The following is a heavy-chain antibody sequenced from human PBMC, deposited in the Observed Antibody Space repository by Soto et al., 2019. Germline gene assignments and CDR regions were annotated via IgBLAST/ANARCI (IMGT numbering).Heavy chain of an antibody. D-gene: IGHD6-19*01. CDR1: GFTFSSYS. J-gene: IGHJ4*02. Sequence: GGSLRLSCAASGFTFSSYSFHWVRQAPGKGLEWVAVISYDGNKKYYEDSVKGRFSISRDTSKNTLYLQMSSLRAEDTAVYYCARSVAVAALDSWGQGTLVTVS. CDR2: ISYDGNKK. V-gene: IGHV3-30*04. CDR3: ARSVAVAALDS.